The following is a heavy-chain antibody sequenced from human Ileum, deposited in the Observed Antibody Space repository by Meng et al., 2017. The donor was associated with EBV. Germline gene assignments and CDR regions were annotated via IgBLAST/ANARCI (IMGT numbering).Heavy chain of an antibody. CDR3: ARTYYGSYGFDY. CDR2: ITTYNGDT. CDR1: GYRFTAFG. J-gene: IGHJ4*02. Sequence: GELWQAGAEVKKPGASVKFSCKAAGYRFTAFGISWVRQAPGQGPEWMGWITTYNGDTKYAQKFQGRVTMTRETSTNTAYMELTSLRSDDTAVYYCARTYYGSYGFDYWGQGTLVTVSS. V-gene: IGHV1-18*01. D-gene: IGHD3-10*01.